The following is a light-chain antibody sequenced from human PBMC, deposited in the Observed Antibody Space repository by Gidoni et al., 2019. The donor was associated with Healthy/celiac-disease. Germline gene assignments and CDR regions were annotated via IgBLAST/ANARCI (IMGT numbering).Light chain of an antibody. CDR3: QSYDSSLSGYVV. Sequence: QSVLTQPPPVSAAPGQRVTISCTGSSSNIGAGYDVHWYQQLPGTAPKLLIYGNSNRPSGVPDRFSGSKSGTSASLAITGLQAEDEADYYCQSYDSSLSGYVVFGGGTKLTVL. J-gene: IGLJ2*01. CDR2: GNS. V-gene: IGLV1-40*01. CDR1: SSNIGAGYD.